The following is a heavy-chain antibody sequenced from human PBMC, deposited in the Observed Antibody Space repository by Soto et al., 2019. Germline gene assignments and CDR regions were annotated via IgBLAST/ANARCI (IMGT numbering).Heavy chain of an antibody. CDR1: GFTFTSSA. J-gene: IGHJ6*03. CDR3: AALGLTGPVTDQFYYYYYYMDV. CDR2: IVVGSGNT. V-gene: IGHV1-58*02. D-gene: IGHD3-9*01. Sequence: ASVKVSCKASGFTFTSSAMQWVRQARGQRLEWIGWIVVGSGNTNYAQKFQERVTITRDMSTSTAYMELSSLRSEDTAVYYCAALGLTGPVTDQFYYYYYYMDVWGKGTTVTVSS.